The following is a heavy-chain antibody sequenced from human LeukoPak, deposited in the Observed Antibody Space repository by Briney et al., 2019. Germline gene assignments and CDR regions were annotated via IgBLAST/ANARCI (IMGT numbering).Heavy chain of an antibody. CDR1: GYTLTGYY. CDR3: ARDRVGSGWPRPYYFEV. J-gene: IGHJ4*02. V-gene: IGHV1-2*02. Sequence: GASVKVSRKASGYTLTGYYLHWVRQAPGQGLEWMGWINPNTGATHSAQKFQGRITMTRDSSISTAYMDLSRLRSDDTAVYYCARDRVGSGWPRPYYFEVWGQGTLVTVSS. CDR2: INPNTGAT. D-gene: IGHD6-19*01.